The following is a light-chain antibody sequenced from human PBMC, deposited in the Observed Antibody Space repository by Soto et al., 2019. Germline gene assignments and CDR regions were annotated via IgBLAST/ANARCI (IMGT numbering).Light chain of an antibody. V-gene: IGKV3-20*01. Sequence: EIVLTQSPGTLSLSPGERATLSCRASQSVSSSYLAWYQLKPGQAPRLLIYGASSRATGIPDRFSGSGSGKDFTLTISRLEPEYFAVYYCQQYGSSPYTFGQGTKLEIK. CDR1: QSVSSSY. CDR3: QQYGSSPYT. J-gene: IGKJ2*01. CDR2: GAS.